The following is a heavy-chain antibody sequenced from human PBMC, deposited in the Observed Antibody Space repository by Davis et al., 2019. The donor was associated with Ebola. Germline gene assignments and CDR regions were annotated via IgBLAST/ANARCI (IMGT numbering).Heavy chain of an antibody. D-gene: IGHD6-13*01. CDR1: GFTFSSYG. Sequence: GESLKISCAASGFTFSSYGMHWVRQAPGKGLEWVAVIWYDGSNKYYADSVKGRFTISRDNAKNSLYLQMNSLRAEDTALYHCARDRGSSWPFDYWGQGTLVTVSS. CDR2: IWYDGSNK. V-gene: IGHV3-33*01. J-gene: IGHJ4*02. CDR3: ARDRGSSWPFDY.